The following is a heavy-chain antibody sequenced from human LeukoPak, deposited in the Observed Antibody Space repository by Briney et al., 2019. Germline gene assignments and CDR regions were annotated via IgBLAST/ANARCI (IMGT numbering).Heavy chain of an antibody. CDR2: ISAYNGNT. Sequence: ASVKVSCKASGYTFTSYGISWVRQAPGQGLEWMGWISAYNGNTNYAQKLQGRVTMTTDTSTSTAYMELRSLRSDDTAVYYCAARALANCGGGCYSYYFDYWGQGTLVTVSS. D-gene: IGHD2-21*02. CDR1: GYTFTSYG. J-gene: IGHJ4*02. V-gene: IGHV1-18*01. CDR3: AARALANCGGGCYSYYFDY.